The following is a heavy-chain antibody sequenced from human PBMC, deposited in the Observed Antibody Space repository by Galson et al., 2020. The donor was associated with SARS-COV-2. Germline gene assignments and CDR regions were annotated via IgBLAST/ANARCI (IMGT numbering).Heavy chain of an antibody. Sequence: SETLSLTCTLSGGSISGYYWSWIRQPPGKGLEWIGEINHGGNTNYSPSLKSRVTISVDTSKNQYSLKLSSVTAADTAVYYCARGLGEPRQYYYFYMDVWVTGTTVTVSS. CDR3: ARGLGEPRQYYYFYMDV. D-gene: IGHD1-26*01. CDR1: GGSISGYY. J-gene: IGHJ6*03. V-gene: IGHV4-34*01. CDR2: INHGGNT.